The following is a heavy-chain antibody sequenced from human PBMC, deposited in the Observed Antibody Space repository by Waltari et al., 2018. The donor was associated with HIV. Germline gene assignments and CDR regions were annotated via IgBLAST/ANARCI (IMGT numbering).Heavy chain of an antibody. Sequence: QVQMVQSGAEVKKPGASVQVSCKTSGFSLTGYYIHWVRQAPGQGLEWMGWIYSNTGDTNYGLQFEGRVTVTRDTSMRTAYMELRTLRSDDTALYYCARQMTFYDAFDVWGQGTVVTVSS. CDR3: ARQMTFYDAFDV. CDR2: IYSNTGDT. V-gene: IGHV1-2*02. J-gene: IGHJ3*01. CDR1: GFSLTGYY.